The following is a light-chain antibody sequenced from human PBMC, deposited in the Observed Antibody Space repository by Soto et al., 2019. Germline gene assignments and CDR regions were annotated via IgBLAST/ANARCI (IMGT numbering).Light chain of an antibody. CDR3: QEHYSAPPVA. V-gene: IGKV1-27*01. Sequence: MTQSPATLSVSVGARVTITCRASQGIDNSLAWYQQKPGKVPKLLIYSASTLQSGVPSRFSGSGSGTDFTLTITSLQPEDVATYYCQEHYSAPPVAFGPGTKVDV. J-gene: IGKJ3*01. CDR1: QGIDNS. CDR2: SAS.